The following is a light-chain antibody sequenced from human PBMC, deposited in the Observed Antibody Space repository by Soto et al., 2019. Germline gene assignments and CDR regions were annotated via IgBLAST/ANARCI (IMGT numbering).Light chain of an antibody. CDR1: QSVRSY. CDR3: QQRSNWPLT. CDR2: GAS. J-gene: IGKJ4*01. Sequence: EIVLTQSPATLSLSPGERATLSCRASQSVRSYLAWYQQTPDQAPRLLIYGASNRATGIPARFSGSGSGTDFTLTISSLEPEDFAVYYCQQRSNWPLTFGGGTKVDIK. V-gene: IGKV3-11*01.